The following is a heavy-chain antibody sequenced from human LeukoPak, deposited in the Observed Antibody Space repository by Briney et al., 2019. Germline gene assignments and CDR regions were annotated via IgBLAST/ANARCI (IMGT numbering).Heavy chain of an antibody. V-gene: IGHV4-34*01. CDR1: GGSFSDYY. D-gene: IGHD2-2*01. Sequence: SETLSLTCAVYGGSFSDYYWSWIRQPPGKGLEWIGEINHSGSTNYNPSLKSRVAISVDTSKNQFSLKLSSVTAADTAVYYWARGAYCSSTSCYYYYYYMDVWGKGTTVTVSS. J-gene: IGHJ6*03. CDR2: INHSGST. CDR3: ARGAYCSSTSCYYYYYYMDV.